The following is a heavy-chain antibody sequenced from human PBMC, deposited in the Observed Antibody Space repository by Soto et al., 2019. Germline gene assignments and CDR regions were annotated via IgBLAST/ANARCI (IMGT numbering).Heavy chain of an antibody. CDR2: IDNKEVT. CDR3: GKILVCATGHNDADS. D-gene: IGHD2-15*01. V-gene: IGHV4-39*01. Sequence: SETLCLTCIVSGGSVYSNGHYWGWIRQRTGKGLNRNGSIDNKEVTNYNFTIKSRVTISRDTSKNQFSLRFTSVTAADTAVYYCGKILVCATGHNDADSWGPGTLVTVSS. J-gene: IGHJ4*02. CDR1: GGSVYSNGHY.